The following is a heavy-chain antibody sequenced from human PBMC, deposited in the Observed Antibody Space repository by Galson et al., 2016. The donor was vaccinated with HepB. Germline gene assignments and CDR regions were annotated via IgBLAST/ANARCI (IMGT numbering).Heavy chain of an antibody. CDR3: AKDRQETYYGSGSYYKS. CDR1: GFTFSSYA. D-gene: IGHD3-10*01. V-gene: IGHV3-23*01. Sequence: SLRLSCAASGFTFSSYAMPWLRQGPGKGVEWVSSISASGTRAFYADAVKGRFTMSRDNSKNTLDVQMDSLRVEDTAVYYCAKDRQETYYGSGSYYKSWGQGTLVTVSS. CDR2: ISASGTRA. J-gene: IGHJ5*02.